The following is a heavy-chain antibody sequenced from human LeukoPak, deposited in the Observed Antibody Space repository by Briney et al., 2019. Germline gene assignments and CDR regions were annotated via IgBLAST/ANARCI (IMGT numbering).Heavy chain of an antibody. CDR2: IYYSGST. J-gene: IGHJ4*02. CDR3: ARLSSGYYYYFDF. Sequence: PSETLSLTCTVSGGSISSYYWSWIRQPPGKGLEWIGYIYYSGSTNYNPSLKSRVTISADTSKNQFSLKLSSVTAADTAVYYCARLSSGYYYYFDFWGQGTLVTVSS. D-gene: IGHD3-22*01. V-gene: IGHV4-59*01. CDR1: GGSISSYY.